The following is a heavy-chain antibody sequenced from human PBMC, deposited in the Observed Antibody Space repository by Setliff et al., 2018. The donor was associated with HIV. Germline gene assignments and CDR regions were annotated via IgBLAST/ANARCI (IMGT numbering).Heavy chain of an antibody. V-gene: IGHV1-18*01. Sequence: GASVKVSCKASGDTFSNYAITWVRQAPGQGLEWMGWVNANDGSTSYALKLQGRVTLTRDTSTSTAYVELRSLTSDDTGVYYCARKHATLPFDYWGQGTLVTVSS. CDR2: VNANDGST. D-gene: IGHD1-26*01. J-gene: IGHJ4*02. CDR1: GDTFSNYA. CDR3: ARKHATLPFDY.